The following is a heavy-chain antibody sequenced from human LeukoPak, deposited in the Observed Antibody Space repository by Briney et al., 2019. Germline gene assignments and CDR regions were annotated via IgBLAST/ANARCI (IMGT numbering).Heavy chain of an antibody. CDR1: GYSISSGYY. V-gene: IGHV4-38-2*01. Sequence: PSETLSLTCAVSGYSISSGYYWGWIRQPPGKGLEWIGSIYYSGSTYYNPSLKSRVTISVDTSKNQFSLKLSSVTAADTAVYYCASRGGDGEDDYWGQGTLVTVSS. J-gene: IGHJ4*02. CDR3: ASRGGDGEDDY. CDR2: IYYSGST. D-gene: IGHD3-10*01.